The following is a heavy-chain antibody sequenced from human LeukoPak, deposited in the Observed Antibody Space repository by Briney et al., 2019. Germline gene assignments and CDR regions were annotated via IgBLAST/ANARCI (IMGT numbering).Heavy chain of an antibody. V-gene: IGHV1-2*02. Sequence: ASVKVSCKASGYTFTGYYMHWVRQAPGQGLEWMGWINPNSGGTNYAQKFQGRVTMTRDTSISTAYMELSRLRSDDTAVYYCAVGGVGFALWFGELSGWGQGTLVTVSS. J-gene: IGHJ4*02. CDR1: GYTFTGYY. CDR2: INPNSGGT. CDR3: AVGGVGFALWFGELSG. D-gene: IGHD3-10*01.